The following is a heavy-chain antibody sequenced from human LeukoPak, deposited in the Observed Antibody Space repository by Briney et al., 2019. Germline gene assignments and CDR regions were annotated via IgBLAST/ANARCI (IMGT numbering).Heavy chain of an antibody. D-gene: IGHD5-24*01. Sequence: PSETLSLTCTVSGASISNYYWSWIRQPAGKGLEWIGRISTSGSTNYNPSLKSRVTMSVDTSKNQFSLKLSSVTAADTALYYCARGIWEMATIPYWYFDIWGRGTLSLSPQ. CDR1: GASISNYY. CDR3: ARGIWEMATIPYWYFDI. V-gene: IGHV4-4*07. J-gene: IGHJ2*01. CDR2: ISTSGST.